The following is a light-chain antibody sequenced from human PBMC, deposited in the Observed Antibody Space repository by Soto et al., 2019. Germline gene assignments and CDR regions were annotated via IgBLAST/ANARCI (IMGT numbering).Light chain of an antibody. Sequence: QSVLTQPPSASGTPGQTVTISCSGRSSNIGSNYVYWYQQLPGTAPRPLMYRADQRPSGVPDRFSGSKSGTSASLAISGLRSEEEADYYCAAWDDTLSGLVFGGGTKLTVL. V-gene: IGLV1-47*01. CDR2: RAD. CDR1: SSNIGSNY. J-gene: IGLJ2*01. CDR3: AAWDDTLSGLV.